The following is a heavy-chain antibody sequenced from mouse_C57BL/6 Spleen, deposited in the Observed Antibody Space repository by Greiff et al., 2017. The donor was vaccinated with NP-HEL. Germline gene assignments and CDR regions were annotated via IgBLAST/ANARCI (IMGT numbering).Heavy chain of an antibody. J-gene: IGHJ1*03. V-gene: IGHV5-17*01. Sequence: EVMLVESGGGLVKPGGSLKLSCAASGFTFSDYGMHWVRQAPEKGLEWVAYISSGSSTIYYADTVKGRFTISRDNAKNTLFLQMTSLRSEDTAMYFCARWPCGSSYDWYFDVWDTGTTVTVSS. CDR2: ISSGSSTI. CDR1: GFTFSDYG. D-gene: IGHD1-1*01. CDR3: ARWPCGSSYDWYFDV.